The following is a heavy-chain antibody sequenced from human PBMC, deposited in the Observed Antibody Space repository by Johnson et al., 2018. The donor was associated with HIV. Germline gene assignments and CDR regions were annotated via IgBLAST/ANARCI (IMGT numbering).Heavy chain of an antibody. Sequence: VQLVESGGGLVQPGGSLRLSCAASGFTVSSNYMSWVRQAPGKGLEWVSLIYSDGSTYYADSVKGRFTISRDNSKNMVYLQMNSLKAGDTAVYYCARGRDYYGSIDAFDIWGQGTMVIVSS. CDR3: ARGRDYYGSIDAFDI. D-gene: IGHD3-10*01. V-gene: IGHV3-66*01. J-gene: IGHJ3*02. CDR2: IYSDGST. CDR1: GFTVSSNY.